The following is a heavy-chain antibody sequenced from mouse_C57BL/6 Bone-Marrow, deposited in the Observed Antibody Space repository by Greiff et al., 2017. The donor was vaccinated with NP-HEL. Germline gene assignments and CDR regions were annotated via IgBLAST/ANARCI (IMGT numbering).Heavy chain of an antibody. D-gene: IGHD1-1*01. CDR3: ARKAYYGGSYEFAY. CDR1: GYTFTTYW. CDR2: IDPSDSYT. Sequence: QVQLQQPGAELVKPGASVKLSCKASGYTFTTYWMQWVKQRPGQGLEWIGEIDPSDSYTNYNQKFKGKATLTVDTSSSTANMQLSSLTSEDSAVYYGARKAYYGGSYEFAYWGQGTLVSVS. V-gene: IGHV1-50*01. J-gene: IGHJ3*01.